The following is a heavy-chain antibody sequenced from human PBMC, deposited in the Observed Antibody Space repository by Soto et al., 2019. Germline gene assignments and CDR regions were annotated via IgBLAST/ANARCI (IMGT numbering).Heavy chain of an antibody. CDR1: GGSISSYY. CDR2: IYYSGST. J-gene: IGHJ4*02. Sequence: LSLTCTVSGGSISSYYWSWIRQPPGKGLEWIGYIYYSGSTNYNPSLKSRVTISVDTSKNQFSLKLSSVTAADTAVYYCARAWGRVFDYWGQGTLVTVSS. V-gene: IGHV4-59*01. CDR3: ARAWGRVFDY. D-gene: IGHD3-16*01.